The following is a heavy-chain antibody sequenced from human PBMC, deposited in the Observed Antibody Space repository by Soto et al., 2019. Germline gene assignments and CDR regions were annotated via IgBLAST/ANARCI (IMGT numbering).Heavy chain of an antibody. Sequence: NPGGSLRLSCAASGFTFSSYSMNWVRQAPGKGLEWVSSISSSSSYIYYADSVKGRFTISRDNAKNSLYLQMNSLRAEDTAVYYCARDPRRYNGNAYYYGMDVWGQGTTVTVSS. V-gene: IGHV3-21*01. CDR2: ISSSSSYI. CDR3: ARDPRRYNGNAYYYGMDV. D-gene: IGHD1-1*01. J-gene: IGHJ6*02. CDR1: GFTFSSYS.